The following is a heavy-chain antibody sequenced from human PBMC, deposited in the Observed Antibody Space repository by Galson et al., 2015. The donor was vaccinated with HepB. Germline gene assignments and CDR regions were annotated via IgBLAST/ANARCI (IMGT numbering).Heavy chain of an antibody. J-gene: IGHJ4*01. CDR1: GGSISINYW. CDR2: IYHSGST. Sequence: LSLTCAVSGGSISINYWWTWVRQPPGKGLEWIGEIYHSGSTNYNPSLKSRLTVSVDKSKNQFSLKLSSVTAADTAVYYCARGNYYVSGTYYKSANFDYWGHGALGSAS. V-gene: IGHV4-4*02. D-gene: IGHD3-10*01. CDR3: ARGNYYVSGTYYKSANFDY.